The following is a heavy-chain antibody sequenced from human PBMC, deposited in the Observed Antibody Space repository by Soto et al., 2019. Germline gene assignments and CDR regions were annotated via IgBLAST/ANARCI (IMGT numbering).Heavy chain of an antibody. J-gene: IGHJ3*01. Sequence: QVQLVESGGGVVQPGRSLRLSCVASGFPFRSYAMHWVRQAPGKGLEWVAVISFDGTTEYYGDSVKGRFTISRDNSKSTLYLQMNSLRAEDTALYYCARDMRGAYMESHFGGAFDVWGQGTLVTVFS. CDR3: ARDMRGAYMESHFGGAFDV. CDR1: GFPFRSYA. CDR2: ISFDGTTE. D-gene: IGHD3-3*02. V-gene: IGHV3-30-3*01.